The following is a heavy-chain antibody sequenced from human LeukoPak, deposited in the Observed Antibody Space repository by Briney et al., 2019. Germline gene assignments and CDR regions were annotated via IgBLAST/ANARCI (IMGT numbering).Heavy chain of an antibody. CDR2: IYPGDSDT. CDR3: ARQRAYGSGPYYYYYGMDV. D-gene: IGHD3-10*01. Sequence: GESLKISCKGSGYSFTNYWIGWVRQMPGKGLEWMGIIYPGDSDTKYSPSFQGQVTISADKSISTAYLQWSSLKASDTAMYYCARQRAYGSGPYYYYYGMDVWGQGTTVTVSS. V-gene: IGHV5-51*01. CDR1: GYSFTNYW. J-gene: IGHJ6*02.